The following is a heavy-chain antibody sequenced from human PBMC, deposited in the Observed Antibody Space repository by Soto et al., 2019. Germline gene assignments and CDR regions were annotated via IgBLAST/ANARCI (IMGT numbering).Heavy chain of an antibody. CDR1: GGSISSSSYY. V-gene: IGHV4-39*01. D-gene: IGHD3-10*02. Sequence: NPSETLSLTCTVSGGSISSSSYYWGWIRQPPGKGLEWIGSIYYSGSTYYNPSLKSRVTISVDTSKNQFSLKLSSVTAADTAVYYCARGRANMLGVTWMDVWGQGTTVTVSS. CDR2: IYYSGST. CDR3: ARGRANMLGVTWMDV. J-gene: IGHJ6*02.